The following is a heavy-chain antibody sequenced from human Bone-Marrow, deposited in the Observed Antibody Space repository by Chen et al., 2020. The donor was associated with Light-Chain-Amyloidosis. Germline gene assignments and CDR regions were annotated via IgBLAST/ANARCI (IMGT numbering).Heavy chain of an antibody. D-gene: IGHD1-20*01. CDR3: ARVRYNWNRRDIYYFDY. Sequence: QLQLQESGPGLVKPSETVSLTCTVSGGSISSSSYYWGWIRQPPGKGLEWIGSIYYSGSTYYNPSLKSRVTISVDTSKNQFSLKLSSVTAADTAVYYCARVRYNWNRRDIYYFDYWGQGTLVTVSS. CDR1: GGSISSSSYY. CDR2: IYYSGST. J-gene: IGHJ4*02. V-gene: IGHV4-39*01.